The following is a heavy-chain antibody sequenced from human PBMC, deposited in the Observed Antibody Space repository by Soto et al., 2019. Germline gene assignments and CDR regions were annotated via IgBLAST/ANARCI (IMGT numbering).Heavy chain of an antibody. Sequence: PSETLSLTCTVSGDSISSSSYYWGWIRQPPGKGLEWIGNIYYSGTTYYNPSLKSRVTISVDTSKNQFSLKLSSVTAADTAVYYCARLALGYYFDYWGQGDLVTVSS. J-gene: IGHJ4*02. D-gene: IGHD3-16*01. V-gene: IGHV4-39*01. CDR2: IYYSGTT. CDR3: ARLALGYYFDY. CDR1: GDSISSSSYY.